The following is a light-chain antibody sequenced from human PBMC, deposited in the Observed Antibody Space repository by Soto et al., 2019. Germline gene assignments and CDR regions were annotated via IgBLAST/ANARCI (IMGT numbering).Light chain of an antibody. Sequence: EIVMTQSPATLSVSPGERATLSCRASQSVRSNLAWYQQKPGQAPRLLIYEASTRATGIPARFSGSASGTEFTLTINSLQSEDFAVYYCQQFNDWPPYTFGQGTKLEIK. V-gene: IGKV3-15*01. CDR3: QQFNDWPPYT. CDR2: EAS. J-gene: IGKJ2*01. CDR1: QSVRSN.